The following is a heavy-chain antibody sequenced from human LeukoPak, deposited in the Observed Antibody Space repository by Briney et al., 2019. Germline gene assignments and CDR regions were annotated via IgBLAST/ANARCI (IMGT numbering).Heavy chain of an antibody. CDR2: IYYSGST. D-gene: IGHD2-21*01. CDR1: GGSISSGDYY. V-gene: IGHV4-30-4*08. J-gene: IGHJ4*02. CDR3: ATHCGGDCYSWDWGY. Sequence: PSETLSLTCTVSGGSISSGDYYWSWIRQPPGKGLEWIGYIYYSGSTYYNPSLKSRVTISVDTSKNQFSLKLSSVTAADTAVYYCATHCGGDCYSWDWGYWGQGTLVTVSS.